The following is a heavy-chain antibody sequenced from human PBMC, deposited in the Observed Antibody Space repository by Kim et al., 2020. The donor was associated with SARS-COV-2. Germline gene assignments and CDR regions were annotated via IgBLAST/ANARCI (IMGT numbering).Heavy chain of an antibody. CDR1: GFTFSEYY. D-gene: IGHD3-10*01. CDR3: AKSRGGAGTYYNRPYYGLDV. J-gene: IGHJ6*02. CDR2: ISTTDSYT. Sequence: GGSLRLSCAASGFTFSEYYMSWIRQAPGKGLEWISDISTTDSYTKYADSVRGRFTISRDDAKNSLYLHMSSLRAEGTAVYYCAKSRGGAGTYYNRPYYGLDVWGQGTTVTVSS. V-gene: IGHV3-11*03.